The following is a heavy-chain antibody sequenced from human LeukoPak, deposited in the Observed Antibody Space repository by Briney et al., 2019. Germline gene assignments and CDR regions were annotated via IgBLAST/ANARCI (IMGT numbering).Heavy chain of an antibody. CDR3: ARGSDYYGSSGLGY. D-gene: IGHD3-22*01. J-gene: IGHJ4*02. CDR1: GGSISSSGYY. CDR2: IHYSGST. Sequence: SETLSLTCTVSGGSISSSGYYWGWIRQPPGKGLEWIGSIHYSGSTYYNPSLNSRVTISIDTSKNQFSLKLSFVTAADTAVYYCARGSDYYGSSGLGYWGQGTLVTVSS. V-gene: IGHV4-39*07.